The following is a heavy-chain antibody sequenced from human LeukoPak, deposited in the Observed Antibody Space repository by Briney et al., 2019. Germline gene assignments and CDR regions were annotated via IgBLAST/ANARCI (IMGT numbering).Heavy chain of an antibody. CDR2: ISGSGGST. CDR3: ANATSFHYFDY. J-gene: IGHJ4*02. CDR1: GFTFSSYA. Sequence: GGSLRLSCAASGFTFSSYAMSWVRQAPGRGLEWGPAISGSGGSTYYADAVKGRCTISRDNTKNTLYLQINRMTADDAAVYYCANATSFHYFDYWGQGTLVTVSS. V-gene: IGHV3-23*01.